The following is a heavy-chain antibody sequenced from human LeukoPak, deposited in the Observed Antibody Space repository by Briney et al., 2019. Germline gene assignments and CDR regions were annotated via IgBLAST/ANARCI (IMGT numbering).Heavy chain of an antibody. Sequence: GGSLRLSCATSGFTFSSYWMSWVRQAPGKGLEWVANIKQEGSEKYYVDSVKGRFTISRDNAKNSLYLQMNSLRAEDTAEYHCARVRGDYYFDYWGQGTLVTVSS. D-gene: IGHD3-16*01. J-gene: IGHJ4*02. CDR1: GFTFSSYW. CDR2: IKQEGSEK. CDR3: ARVRGDYYFDY. V-gene: IGHV3-7*05.